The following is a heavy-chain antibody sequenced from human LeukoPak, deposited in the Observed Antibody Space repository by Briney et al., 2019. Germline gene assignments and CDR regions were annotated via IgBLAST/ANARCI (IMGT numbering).Heavy chain of an antibody. Sequence: ASVKVSCKTSGGTFSSYGISWVRQAPGQGLEWMGIINPSGGSTSYGQKFQGRVTMTRDTSTSTVYMELSSLRSEDTAVYYCAIENPYIVVTPLYDFDYWGQGTMVTVSS. V-gene: IGHV1-46*01. CDR1: GGTFSSYG. CDR2: INPSGGST. J-gene: IGHJ4*02. D-gene: IGHD5-12*01. CDR3: AIENPYIVVTPLYDFDY.